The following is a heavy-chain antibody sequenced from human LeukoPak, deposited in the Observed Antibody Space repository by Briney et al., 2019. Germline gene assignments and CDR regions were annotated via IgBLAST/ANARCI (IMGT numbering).Heavy chain of an antibody. V-gene: IGHV3-23*01. CDR1: GFTFSSYA. CDR2: ISSGGGTS. D-gene: IGHD4-23*01. J-gene: IGHJ3*02. CDR3: AKDLWSDYGGKRGDAFDI. Sequence: PGGSLRLSCAASGFTFSSYAMSWVRQAPGKGLEWVSAISSGGGTSYYADSVKGRFTISRDNSKNTLYLQMNSLRAEDTAVYYCAKDLWSDYGGKRGDAFDIWGQGTMVTVSS.